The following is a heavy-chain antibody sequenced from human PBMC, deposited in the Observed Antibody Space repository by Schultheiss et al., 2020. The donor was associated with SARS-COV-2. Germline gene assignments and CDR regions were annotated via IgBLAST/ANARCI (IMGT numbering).Heavy chain of an antibody. CDR1: GGSVSSSSHY. V-gene: IGHV4-39*01. CDR2: IYHSGST. Sequence: SQTLSLTCTVSGGSVSSSSHYWSWIRQPPGKGLEWIGEIYHSGSTSYNPSLKSRVTISVDTSKNQFSLNLRYVTAADTAVYYCTRRTYCSTSSCFASYSSSGVDVWGQGTTVTVSS. D-gene: IGHD2-2*01. J-gene: IGHJ6*02. CDR3: TRRTYCSTSSCFASYSSSGVDV.